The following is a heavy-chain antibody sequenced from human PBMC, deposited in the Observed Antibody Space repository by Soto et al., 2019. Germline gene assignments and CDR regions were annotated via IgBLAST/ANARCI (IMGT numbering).Heavy chain of an antibody. V-gene: IGHV4-59*12. J-gene: IGHJ5*02. Sequence: PSETLSLTCTVSGGSISSYYWSWIRQPPGKGLEWIGYIYYSGSTNYNPSLKSRVTISVDKSKNQFSLKLSSLTAADTAVYYCARDQLEGNWFDPWGQGTLVTVSS. D-gene: IGHD1-1*01. CDR1: GGSISSYY. CDR2: IYYSGST. CDR3: ARDQLEGNWFDP.